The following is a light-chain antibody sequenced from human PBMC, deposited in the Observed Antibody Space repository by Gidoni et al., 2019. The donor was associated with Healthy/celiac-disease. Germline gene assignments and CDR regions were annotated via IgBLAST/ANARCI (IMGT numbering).Light chain of an antibody. CDR2: GAS. J-gene: IGKJ2*04. Sequence: EIVLKQSPGTLSLSPGERATPPCRASQSVSSSYLAGYQQKPGQAPRLLIYGASSRATGVPDRFSGSGSGTDFTLTISRLEPEDFAVYYCQQYGSSPMCSFGQGTKLEIK. V-gene: IGKV3-20*01. CDR3: QQYGSSPMCS. CDR1: QSVSSSY.